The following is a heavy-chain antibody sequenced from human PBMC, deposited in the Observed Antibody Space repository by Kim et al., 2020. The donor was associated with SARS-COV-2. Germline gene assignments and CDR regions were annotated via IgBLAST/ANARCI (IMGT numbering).Heavy chain of an antibody. J-gene: IGHJ6*02. D-gene: IGHD5-18*01. Sequence: GGSLRLSCSASGLTFSSYAMHWVRQAPGKGLEYVSAISSNGGSTYYADSVKGRFTISRDNSKNTLYLQMSRLRAEDTAVYYCVNQLALIGRKGASGLYYGMDVWGQGTTVTVSS. CDR2: ISSNGGST. CDR1: GLTFSSYA. V-gene: IGHV3-64D*09. CDR3: VNQLALIGRKGASGLYYGMDV.